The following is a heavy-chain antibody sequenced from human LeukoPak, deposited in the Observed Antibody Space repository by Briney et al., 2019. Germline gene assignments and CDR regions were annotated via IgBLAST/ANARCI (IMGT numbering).Heavy chain of an antibody. D-gene: IGHD3-10*01. CDR2: ISGSGGST. V-gene: IGHV3-23*01. CDR3: AKYAFQGVIKRSLFDY. CDR1: GFTFSSYA. J-gene: IGHJ4*02. Sequence: GGSLRLSCAASGFTFSSYAVSWVRQAPGKGLEWVSAISGSGGSTYYADSVKGRFTISRDNSKNTLYLQMNSLRAEDTAVYYCAKYAFQGVIKRSLFDYWCQRTLVTVSS.